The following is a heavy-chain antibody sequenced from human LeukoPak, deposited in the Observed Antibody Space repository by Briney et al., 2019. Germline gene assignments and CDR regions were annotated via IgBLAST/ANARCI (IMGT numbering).Heavy chain of an antibody. V-gene: IGHV3-11*01. D-gene: IGHD3-10*01. CDR1: GFTFSDYY. J-gene: IGHJ4*02. Sequence: PGGSLRLSCAASGFTFSDYYMSWIRQAPGKGLEGVSYISSSGSTIYYADSVKGRFTISRDSAKNSLYLQMNSLRAEDTAVYYCARDRVNYYYGSGSTSLFDYWGQGTLVTVSS. CDR2: ISSSGSTI. CDR3: ARDRVNYYYGSGSTSLFDY.